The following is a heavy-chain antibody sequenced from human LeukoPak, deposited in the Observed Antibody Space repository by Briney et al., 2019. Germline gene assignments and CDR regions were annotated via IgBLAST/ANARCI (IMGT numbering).Heavy chain of an antibody. D-gene: IGHD3/OR15-3a*01. Sequence: GSLRLSCAASGFTFSSHTMTWVRQAPGKGLEWVSAISNSGGSTYYADSVKGRFTISRDNSKSTLYLQMNSLKAEDTAVYYCAKGRGLVSPDDHWGQGTLVTVSS. CDR2: ISNSGGST. J-gene: IGHJ4*02. V-gene: IGHV3-23*01. CDR1: GFTFSSHT. CDR3: AKGRGLVSPDDH.